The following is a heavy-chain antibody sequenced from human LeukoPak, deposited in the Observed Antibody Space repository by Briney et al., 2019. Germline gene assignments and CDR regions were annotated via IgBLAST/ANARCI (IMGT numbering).Heavy chain of an antibody. J-gene: IGHJ4*02. CDR1: GFTFSSYA. D-gene: IGHD3-22*01. Sequence: AGGSLRLSCAASGFTFSSYAMSWVRQAPGKGLEWVSAISGSGGSTYYADSVKGRFTISRDNSKNTLYLQMNSLRAGDTAVYYCAKAYFLMIVPTCYFDYWGQGTLVTVSS. V-gene: IGHV3-23*01. CDR2: ISGSGGST. CDR3: AKAYFLMIVPTCYFDY.